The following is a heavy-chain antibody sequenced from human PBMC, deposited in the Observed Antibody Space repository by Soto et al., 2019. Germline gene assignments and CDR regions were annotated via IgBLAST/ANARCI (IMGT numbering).Heavy chain of an antibody. Sequence: GGSRRLACAASGFTFSLYAMHWVRQAPGKGLEWVAVISYNGRNKHYVDSVKGRFTISRDNSQDTLYLQMDSLRPDDTAVYYCARQAKIGDRSQFYFDSWGQGTLVTVSS. V-gene: IGHV3-30*04. CDR3: ARQAKIGDRSQFYFDS. CDR1: GFTFSLYA. CDR2: ISYNGRNK. D-gene: IGHD3-16*01. J-gene: IGHJ4*02.